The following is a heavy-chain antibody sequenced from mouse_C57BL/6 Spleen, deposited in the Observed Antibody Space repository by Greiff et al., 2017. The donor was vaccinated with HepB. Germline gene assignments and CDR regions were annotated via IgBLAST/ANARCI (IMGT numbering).Heavy chain of an antibody. V-gene: IGHV1-53*01. CDR1: GYTFTSYW. D-gene: IGHD2-5*01. J-gene: IGHJ4*01. CDR3: ARSYSNYDYAMDY. CDR2: INPSNGGT. Sequence: QVHVKQPGTELVKPGASVKLSCKASGYTFTSYWMHWVKQRPGQGLEWIGNINPSNGGTNYNEKFKSKATLTVDKSSSTAYMQLSSLTSEDSAVYYCARSYSNYDYAMDYWGQGTSVTVSS.